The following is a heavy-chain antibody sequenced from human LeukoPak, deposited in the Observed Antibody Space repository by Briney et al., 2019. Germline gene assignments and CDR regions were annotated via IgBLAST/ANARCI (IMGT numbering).Heavy chain of an antibody. D-gene: IGHD3-10*01. Sequence: GGSLRLSCAASGFTFSTYGLSWVRQAPGKGLEWVAAISGSGSNTYYADSVKGRFTISRASSNNTLSLQMSSLRDEDTATYYCAKTYYTGSGSYYRGPWDIWGQGTMVTVSS. CDR3: AKTYYTGSGSYYRGPWDI. CDR2: ISGSGSNT. V-gene: IGHV3-23*01. J-gene: IGHJ3*02. CDR1: GFTFSTYG.